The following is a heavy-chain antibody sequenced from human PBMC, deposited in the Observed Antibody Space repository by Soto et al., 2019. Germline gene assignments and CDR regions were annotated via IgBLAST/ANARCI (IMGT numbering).Heavy chain of an antibody. V-gene: IGHV3-23*01. D-gene: IGHD3-10*01. CDR3: AKARNIRITMARFDP. CDR1: GFTFSSYA. Sequence: EVQLLESGGGLVQPGGSLRLSCAASGFTFSSYAMSWVRQAPGKGLEWVSAISGSGGSTYYADSVKGGFTISRDNSKNTLYLQMNSLRAEDTAVYYCAKARNIRITMARFDPWGQGTLVTVSS. J-gene: IGHJ5*02. CDR2: ISGSGGST.